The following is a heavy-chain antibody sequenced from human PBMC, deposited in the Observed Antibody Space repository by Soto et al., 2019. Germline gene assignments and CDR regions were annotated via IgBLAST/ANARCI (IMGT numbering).Heavy chain of an antibody. Sequence: PGGSLRLSCAASGFTFSNAWMSWVRQAPGKGLEWVGRIKSKTDGGTTDYAAPVKGRLTISRDDSKNTLYLKMNSLKTEDTAVYYCTTLWGVSGSCPTRGLYYYYGMDVWGQGTTVTVSS. CDR2: IKSKTDGGTT. D-gene: IGHD1-26*01. CDR1: GFTFSNAW. J-gene: IGHJ6*02. V-gene: IGHV3-15*01. CDR3: TTLWGVSGSCPTRGLYYYYGMDV.